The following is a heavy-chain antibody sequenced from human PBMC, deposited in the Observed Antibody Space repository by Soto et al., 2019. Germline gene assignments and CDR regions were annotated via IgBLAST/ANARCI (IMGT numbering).Heavy chain of an antibody. V-gene: IGHV4-30-4*02. CDR3: ARRPQDCSGGRCYLYFHH. J-gene: IGHJ1*01. CDR2: IYYSGST. Sequence: SDTLSLTCTVSGGSISIGDYYWSWIRQPPGKGLEWIGYIYYSGSTYYNPSLKSRVTISVDTSKNQFSLKLSSVTAADTAVYYCARRPQDCSGGRCYLYFHHWGQGTLVTVSS. D-gene: IGHD2-15*01. CDR1: GGSISIGDYY.